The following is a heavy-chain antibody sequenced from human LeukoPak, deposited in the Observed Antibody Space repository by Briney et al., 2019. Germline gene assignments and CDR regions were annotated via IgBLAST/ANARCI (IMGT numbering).Heavy chain of an antibody. CDR2: ISYDGSNK. Sequence: GGSLRLSCAASGFTFANYAMGWVRQAPGKGLEWVAVISYDGSNKYYADSVKGRFTISRDNSKNTLYLQMNSLRAEDTAVYYCARVLNVLLWFGELFPDYWGQGTLVTVSS. V-gene: IGHV3-30*04. J-gene: IGHJ4*02. D-gene: IGHD3-10*01. CDR3: ARVLNVLLWFGELFPDY. CDR1: GFTFANYA.